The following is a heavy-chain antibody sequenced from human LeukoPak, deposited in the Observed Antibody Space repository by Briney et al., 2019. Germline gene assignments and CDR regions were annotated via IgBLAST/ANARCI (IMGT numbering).Heavy chain of an antibody. Sequence: ASVKVSCKVSGYTLTELSMHWVRQAPGQGLEWMGWISAYNGNTNYAQKLQGRVTMTTDTSTSTAYMELRSLRSDDTAVYYCARPDYGSGSYYDWGQGTLVTVSS. V-gene: IGHV1-18*01. CDR3: ARPDYGSGSYYD. CDR1: GYTLTELS. J-gene: IGHJ4*02. CDR2: ISAYNGNT. D-gene: IGHD3-10*01.